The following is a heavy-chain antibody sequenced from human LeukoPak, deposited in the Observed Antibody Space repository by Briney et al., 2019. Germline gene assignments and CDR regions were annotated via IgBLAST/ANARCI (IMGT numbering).Heavy chain of an antibody. Sequence: PGGSLRLSCAASGFTLRNYVMTWVRQAAGKGLEWVSTISGSGGSTYYADSVKGRFIISRDNSNNTVYLQMNSLRAEDTATYFCMRSDYGGLVDPWGQGTLVVVSS. CDR3: MRSDYGGLVDP. V-gene: IGHV3-23*01. CDR2: ISGSGGST. D-gene: IGHD4-17*01. CDR1: GFTLRNYV. J-gene: IGHJ5*02.